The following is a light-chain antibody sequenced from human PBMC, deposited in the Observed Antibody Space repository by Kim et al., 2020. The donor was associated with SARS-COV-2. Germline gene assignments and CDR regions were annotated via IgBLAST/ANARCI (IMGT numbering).Light chain of an antibody. J-gene: IGKJ2*01. CDR1: QSVSSN. CDR3: QQYNDWPPYT. Sequence: ETVMTQSPVTLSVSPGERATLSCRASQSVSSNLAWYQQKPGQAPLLLIYGASTRATGIPARFSGSGSGTYFTLTISSLQSEDFGVYYCQQYNDWPPYTFGQGTKLEI. V-gene: IGKV3-15*01. CDR2: GAS.